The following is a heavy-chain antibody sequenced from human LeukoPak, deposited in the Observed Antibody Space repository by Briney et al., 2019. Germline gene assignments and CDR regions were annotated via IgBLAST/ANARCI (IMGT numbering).Heavy chain of an antibody. V-gene: IGHV1-3*01. CDR1: GYTFISYA. CDR3: ARDVGATGRFDP. D-gene: IGHD1-26*01. Sequence: VASVKVSCKTSGYTFISYAMHWVRQAPGQRLEWMGWINAGNGNTKYSQKFQGRVTMTRDTSTSTVYMELSSLRSEDTAVYYCARDVGATGRFDPWGQGTLVTVSS. J-gene: IGHJ5*02. CDR2: INAGNGNT.